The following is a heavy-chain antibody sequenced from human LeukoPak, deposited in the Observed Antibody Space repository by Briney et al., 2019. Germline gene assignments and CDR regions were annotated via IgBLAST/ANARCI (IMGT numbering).Heavy chain of an antibody. CDR3: ARGPGYSYDY. CDR1: GGSFSGYY. J-gene: IGHJ4*02. V-gene: IGHV4-34*01. Sequence: PSETLSLTCAAYGGSFSGYYWSWIRQPPGKGLEWIGEINHSGSTNYNPSLKSRVTISVDTSKNQFSLKLSSVTAADTAVFYCARGPGYSYDYWAREPWSPSSQ. CDR2: INHSGST. D-gene: IGHD5-18*01.